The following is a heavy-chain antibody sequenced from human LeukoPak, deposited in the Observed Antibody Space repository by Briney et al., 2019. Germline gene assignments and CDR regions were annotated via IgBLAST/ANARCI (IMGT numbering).Heavy chain of an antibody. J-gene: IGHJ4*02. D-gene: IGHD6-19*01. V-gene: IGHV3-30*18. CDR2: ISYDGSNK. Sequence: PGGSLRLSCAASGFTFSSYGMHWVRQAPGKGLEWVAVISYDGSNKYYADSVKGRFTISRDNSKNTLYLQMNSLRAEDTAVYYCAKEYSSGWYTFDYWGQGTLVTVSS. CDR3: AKEYSSGWYTFDY. CDR1: GFTFSSYG.